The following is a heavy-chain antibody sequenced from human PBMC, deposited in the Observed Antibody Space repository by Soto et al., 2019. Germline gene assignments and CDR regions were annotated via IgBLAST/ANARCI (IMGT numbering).Heavy chain of an antibody. J-gene: IGHJ5*02. D-gene: IGHD3-22*01. CDR3: ARQKGGITMIVVVT. V-gene: IGHV4-39*01. CDR1: GGSISSSSYY. CDR2: IYYSGST. Sequence: TSETLSLTCTVSGGSISSSSYYWGWIRQPPGKGLEWIGSIYYSGSTYYNPSLKSRVTISVDTSKNQFSLKLSSVTAADMAVYYCARQKGGITMIVVVTWGQGTLVTVSS.